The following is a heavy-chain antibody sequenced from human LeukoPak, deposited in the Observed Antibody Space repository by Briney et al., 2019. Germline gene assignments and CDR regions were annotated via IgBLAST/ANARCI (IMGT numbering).Heavy chain of an antibody. CDR3: ASSIAAAGLDWFDP. D-gene: IGHD6-13*01. CDR2: IYHSGST. V-gene: IGHV4-39*07. J-gene: IGHJ5*02. CDR1: GGSISSSSYY. Sequence: PSETLSLTCTVSGGSISSSSYYWGWIRQPPGKGLEWIGEIYHSGSTNYNPSLKSRVTISVDKSKNQFSLKLSSVTAADTAVYYCASSIAAAGLDWFDPWGQGTLVTVSS.